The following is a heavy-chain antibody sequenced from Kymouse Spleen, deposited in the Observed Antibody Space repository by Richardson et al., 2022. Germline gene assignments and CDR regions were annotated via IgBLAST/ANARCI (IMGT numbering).Heavy chain of an antibody. CDR1: GFTFSSYW. D-gene: IGHD2-15*01. V-gene: IGHV3-7*01. J-gene: IGHJ5*02. CDR2: IKQDGSEK. CDR3: AGYCSGGAFDP. Sequence: EVQLVESGGGLVQPGGSLRLSCAASGFTFSSYWMSWVRQAPGKGLEWVANIKQDGSEKYYVDSVKGRFTISRDNAKNSLYLQMNSLRAEDTAVYYCAGYCSGGAFDPWGQGTLVTVSS.